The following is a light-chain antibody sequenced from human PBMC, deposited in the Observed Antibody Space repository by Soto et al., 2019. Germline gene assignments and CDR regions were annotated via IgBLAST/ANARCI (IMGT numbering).Light chain of an antibody. J-gene: IGKJ1*01. CDR3: QQYGSSPWK. CDR1: QSVSSSY. CDR2: GAS. V-gene: IGKV3-20*01. Sequence: EIVLTQSPGTLSLSPGERATLSCRASQSVSSSYLAWYQQKPGQAPRPLIYGASSRAIGIPDRFSGSGSGTDFTIKISRMETEFFEVYYCQQYGSSPWKFCQGTKVDIK.